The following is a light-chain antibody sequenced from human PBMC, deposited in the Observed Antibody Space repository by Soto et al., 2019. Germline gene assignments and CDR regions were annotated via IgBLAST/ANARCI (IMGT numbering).Light chain of an antibody. CDR2: LNSDGSH. J-gene: IGLJ2*01. V-gene: IGLV4-69*01. Sequence: QLVLTQSPSASASLGASVKLTCTLSSGHSSYAIAWHQQQPEKGPRYLMKLNSDGSHSKGDGIPDRFSGSSSGAERYLTISSLQSKDEADYYCQTWGTGRGHVVFGGGTKVTVL. CDR1: SGHSSYA. CDR3: QTWGTGRGHVV.